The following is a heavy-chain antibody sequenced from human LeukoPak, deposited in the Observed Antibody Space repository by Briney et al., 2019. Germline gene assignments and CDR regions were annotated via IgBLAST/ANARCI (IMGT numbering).Heavy chain of an antibody. CDR2: IYYSGNT. Sequence: SETLSLTCSVSGGSIRRYYWSWLRQPPGKGLEGIGYIYYSGNTNYNPSLNSRLTISVDTSKTQFSLNLNSVPAADTAVYYCARGGWRAAGGQVGPVDALDIWGQGTMVTVSS. V-gene: IGHV4-59*01. CDR1: GGSIRRYY. CDR3: ARGGWRAAGGQVGPVDALDI. D-gene: IGHD1-26*01. J-gene: IGHJ3*02.